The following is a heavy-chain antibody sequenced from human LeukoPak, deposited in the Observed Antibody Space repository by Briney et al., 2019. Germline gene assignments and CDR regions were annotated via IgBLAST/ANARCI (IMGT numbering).Heavy chain of an antibody. D-gene: IGHD3-10*01. J-gene: IGHJ5*02. CDR2: ISSASNTI. V-gene: IGHV3-48*01. Sequence: SGGSLRLSCAASGFTFSTSTMKWVRQAPGKGLEWVSYISSASNTIYYADSVKGRFTISRDNAKNSLYLQMNSLRAEDTAMYYCARDGWFGDYNWFDPWDQGTLVTVSS. CDR1: GFTFSTST. CDR3: ARDGWFGDYNWFDP.